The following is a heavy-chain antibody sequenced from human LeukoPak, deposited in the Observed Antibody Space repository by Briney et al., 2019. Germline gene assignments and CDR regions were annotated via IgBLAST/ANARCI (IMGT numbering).Heavy chain of an antibody. V-gene: IGHV4-38-2*01. Sequence: SETLSLTCAVSGYSISSGYYWGWIRQPPGKGLEWIGSIYHSGSTYYNPSLKSRVTISVDTSKNQFSLKLSSVTAADTAVYYCARARFQVGLVAPQYYYYYMDVWGKGTTVTVSS. CDR3: ARARFQVGLVAPQYYYYYMDV. CDR1: GYSISSGYY. J-gene: IGHJ6*03. D-gene: IGHD5-12*01. CDR2: IYHSGST.